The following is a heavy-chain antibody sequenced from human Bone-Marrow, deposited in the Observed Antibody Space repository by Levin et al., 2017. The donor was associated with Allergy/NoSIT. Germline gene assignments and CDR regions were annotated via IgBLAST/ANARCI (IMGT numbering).Heavy chain of an antibody. D-gene: IGHD4-11*01. CDR1: GFTLSSNW. V-gene: IGHV3-7*01. CDR2: INTEGGDI. Sequence: GESLKISCAVSGFTLSSNWMTWVRQAPGKGLEWVANINTEGGDIAYMDSVKSRFTISRDNAKNSLYLQMSTLRVEDTATYYCTRNQGDYRLDAWGQGTLVTVSS. J-gene: IGHJ5*02. CDR3: TRNQGDYRLDA.